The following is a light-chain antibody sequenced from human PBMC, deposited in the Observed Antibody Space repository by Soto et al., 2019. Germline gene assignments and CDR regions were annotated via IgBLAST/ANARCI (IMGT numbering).Light chain of an antibody. CDR3: SSYTISRTYV. J-gene: IGLJ1*01. CDR1: SSDVGAYNF. Sequence: QSVLPQPASVSGSPGQSITISCTGTSSDVGAYNFVSWHQQHPGKAPKLIIYNVYDRPSGISYRFSGSKSGNTASLTISGLQDEDEADYYCSSYTISRTYVFGTGTKLTVL. CDR2: NVY. V-gene: IGLV2-14*03.